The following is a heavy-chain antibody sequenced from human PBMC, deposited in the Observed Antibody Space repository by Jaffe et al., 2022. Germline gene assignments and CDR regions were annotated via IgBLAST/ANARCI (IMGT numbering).Heavy chain of an antibody. CDR2: ISSSGSTI. CDR1: GFTFSSYE. Sequence: EVQLVESGGGLVQPGGSLRLSCAASGFTFSSYEMNWVRQAPGKGLEWVSYISSSGSTIYYADSVKGRFTISRDNAKNSLYLQMNSLRAEDTAVYYCARDGDYYDSSGYYHDAFDIWGQGTMVTVSS. V-gene: IGHV3-48*03. D-gene: IGHD3-22*01. J-gene: IGHJ3*02. CDR3: ARDGDYYDSSGYYHDAFDI.